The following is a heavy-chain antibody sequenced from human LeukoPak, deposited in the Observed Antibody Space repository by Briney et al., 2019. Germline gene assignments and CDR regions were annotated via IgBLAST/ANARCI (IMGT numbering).Heavy chain of an antibody. CDR1: GFKFTDYA. J-gene: IGHJ4*02. CDR3: ARHDSFIPW. D-gene: IGHD2-21*01. CDR2: ISDSGSSP. V-gene: IGHV3-23*01. Sequence: GGSLRLSCAAPGFKFTDYAMSWVRQAPGKGLEWVSGISDSGSSPYYTDSVKGRFTISRDNSKNTVYLQMSNLRVGDTAIYFCARHDSFIPWWGQGTLITVLS.